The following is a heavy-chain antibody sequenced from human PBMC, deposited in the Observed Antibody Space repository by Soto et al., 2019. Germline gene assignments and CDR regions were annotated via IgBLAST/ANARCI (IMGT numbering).Heavy chain of an antibody. J-gene: IGHJ6*02. V-gene: IGHV1-18*01. D-gene: IGHD1-26*01. CDR3: ARDRGSYDHYYYGMDV. CDR2: ISAYNGNT. Sequence: QVQLVQSGAEVKKPGASVKVSCKASGYTFTSYGISWVRQAPGQGLEWMGWISAYNGNTNYAQKLQGRVTMTTDTSTSKAYMELRSLRSDDTAVYYCARDRGSYDHYYYGMDVWGQGTTVTVSS. CDR1: GYTFTSYG.